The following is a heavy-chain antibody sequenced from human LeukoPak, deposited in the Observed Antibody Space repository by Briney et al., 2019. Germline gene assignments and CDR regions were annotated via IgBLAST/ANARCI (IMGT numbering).Heavy chain of an antibody. Sequence: GGSLRLSCAASGFTFSYYYMIWIRQAPGKGLEWVSYISSSGSYTNYADSVKGRVTISRDNAKNSLYLPMNSLRAEDTAVYYCARDRAGGSGSYSDYWGQGTLVTVSS. D-gene: IGHD1-26*01. CDR2: ISSSGSYT. J-gene: IGHJ4*02. V-gene: IGHV3-11*06. CDR1: GFTFSYYY. CDR3: ARDRAGGSGSYSDY.